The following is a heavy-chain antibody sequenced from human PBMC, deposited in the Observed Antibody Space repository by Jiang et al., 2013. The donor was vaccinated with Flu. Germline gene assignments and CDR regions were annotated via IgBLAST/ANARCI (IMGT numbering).Heavy chain of an antibody. CDR1: GFTFSSYA. Sequence: ASGFTFSSYAMHWVRQAPGKGLEWVAVISYDGSNKYYADSVKGRFTISRDNSKNTLYLQMNSLRAEDTAVYYCASTVVRNYYDSSGYLPSQPFDYWGQGTLVTVSS. J-gene: IGHJ4*02. CDR2: ISYDGSNK. D-gene: IGHD3-22*01. V-gene: IGHV3-30-3*01. CDR3: ASTVVRNYYDSSGYLPSQPFDY.